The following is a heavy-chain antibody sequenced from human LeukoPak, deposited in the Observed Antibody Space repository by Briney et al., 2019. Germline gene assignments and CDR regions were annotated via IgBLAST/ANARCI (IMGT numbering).Heavy chain of an antibody. V-gene: IGHV3-33*06. D-gene: IGHD4-11*01. CDR1: GFTFSHYG. CDR2: IWSDGSDK. Sequence: GGSLRLSCAASGFTFSHYGMHWVRQTPGAGLEWVAVIWSDGSDKYYAKSVKGRFTISRDNSKNSLFLQMNSLRAEDTAVYYCAKDAQRGFDYSNSLQNWGQGILVSVSS. J-gene: IGHJ1*01. CDR3: AKDAQRGFDYSNSLQN.